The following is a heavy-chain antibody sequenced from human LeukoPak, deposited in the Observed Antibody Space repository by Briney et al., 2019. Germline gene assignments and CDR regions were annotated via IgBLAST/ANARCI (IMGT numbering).Heavy chain of an antibody. Sequence: QPGGSLRLSCAASGFTFSSYAMHWVRQAPGKGLEWLGVLSYDGSDKYYAHSVKGRFTISRDNAKNSLYLQMDSLRAEDMALYYCAKDINRDYGDYSNWFDPWGQGTLVTVSS. D-gene: IGHD4-17*01. CDR2: LSYDGSDK. J-gene: IGHJ5*02. CDR3: AKDINRDYGDYSNWFDP. CDR1: GFTFSSYA. V-gene: IGHV3-30*04.